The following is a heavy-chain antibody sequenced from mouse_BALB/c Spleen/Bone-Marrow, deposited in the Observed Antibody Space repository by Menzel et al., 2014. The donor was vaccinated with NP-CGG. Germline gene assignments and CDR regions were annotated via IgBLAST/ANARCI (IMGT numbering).Heavy chain of an antibody. CDR3: AREGSGFPYAMDY. CDR2: INPYNDGT. V-gene: IGHV1-14*01. J-gene: IGHJ4*01. Sequence: VQLQQSGLLLKPGASVKMSCKASGYTFTSYVMHWVKQKPGQGLEWIGYINPYNDGTKYNEKFKGKATLTSDKSSSTAYMELSSLTSEDSAVYYCAREGSGFPYAMDYWGQGTSVTVSS. CDR1: GYTFTSYV. D-gene: IGHD3-1*01.